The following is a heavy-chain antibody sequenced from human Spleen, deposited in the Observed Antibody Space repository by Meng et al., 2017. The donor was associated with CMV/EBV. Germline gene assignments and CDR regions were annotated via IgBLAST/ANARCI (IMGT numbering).Heavy chain of an antibody. CDR3: ARGMSIAAPRFFVY. CDR2: ISSGGTTI. J-gene: IGHJ4*02. V-gene: IGHV3-48*04. CDR1: GFTFNTYS. D-gene: IGHD6-6*01. Sequence: GGSLRLSCAASGFTFNTYSMTWVRQAPGKGLEWVSYISSGGTTIHYADSVKGRFTISRDNGKNSLYLQMNSLRAEDTALYYCARGMSIAAPRFFVYWGQGALVTVSS.